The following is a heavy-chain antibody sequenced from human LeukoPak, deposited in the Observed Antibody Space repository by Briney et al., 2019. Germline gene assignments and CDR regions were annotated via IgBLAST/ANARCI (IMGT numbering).Heavy chain of an antibody. V-gene: IGHV4-39*01. CDR1: GGSISSSSYY. Sequence: SETLSLTCTVSGGSISSSSYYWGWIRQPPGKGLEWIGSIYYSGSTYYNPSLKSRVTISVDTSKNQFSLKLSSVTAADTAVYYCASSLGYSYALSSDHWGQGTLVTVSS. CDR3: ASSLGYSYALSSDH. CDR2: IYYSGST. D-gene: IGHD5-18*01. J-gene: IGHJ4*02.